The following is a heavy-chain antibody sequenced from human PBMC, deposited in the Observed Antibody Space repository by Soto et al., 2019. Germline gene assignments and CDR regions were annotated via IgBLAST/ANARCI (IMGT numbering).Heavy chain of an antibody. CDR1: GGTFSSYA. Sequence: GASVKVSCKASGGTFSSYAISWVRQAPGQGLEWMGGIIPIFGTANYAQKFQGRVTITADESTSTAYMELSSLRSEDTAVYYCASSWATTNYYYYGMDVWGQGTTVTVSS. V-gene: IGHV1-69*13. J-gene: IGHJ6*02. D-gene: IGHD5-12*01. CDR2: IIPIFGTA. CDR3: ASSWATTNYYYYGMDV.